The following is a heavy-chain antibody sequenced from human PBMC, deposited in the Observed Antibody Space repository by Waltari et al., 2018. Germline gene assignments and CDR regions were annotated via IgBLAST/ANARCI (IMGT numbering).Heavy chain of an antibody. Sequence: QLQPGGAGLSKPPETPSPTSAVSVATFFFYYLRCVRQPPGKGLEWIGESYHSGITNYNPSLKSRVTRSVDKANNQFSLRLRSVTAADTAVYYCARRQGQERYFDYWGQGALVTVSS. CDR1: VATFFFYY. V-gene: IGHV4-34*08. CDR2: SYHSGIT. J-gene: IGHJ4*02. CDR3: ARRQGQERYFDY.